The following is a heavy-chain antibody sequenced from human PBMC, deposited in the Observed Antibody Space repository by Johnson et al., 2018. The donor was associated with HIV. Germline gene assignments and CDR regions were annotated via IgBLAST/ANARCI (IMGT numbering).Heavy chain of an antibody. V-gene: IGHV3-30*02. J-gene: IGHJ3*02. D-gene: IGHD6-19*01. CDR3: AKAGAVDGPGIDAFDI. Sequence: QVQLVESGGGVVQTGGSLRLSCAASGFTFSSYGMHWVRQAPGKGLEWVAFIRYDGSNKYYADSVKGRFTISRDNSKNTLYLQMNSLRAEDTAVYYCAKAGAVDGPGIDAFDIWGQGTMVTVSS. CDR1: GFTFSSYG. CDR2: IRYDGSNK.